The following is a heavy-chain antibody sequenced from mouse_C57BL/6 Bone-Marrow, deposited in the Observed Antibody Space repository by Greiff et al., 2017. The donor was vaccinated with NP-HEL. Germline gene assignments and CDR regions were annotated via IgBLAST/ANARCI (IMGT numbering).Heavy chain of an antibody. Sequence: EVQGVESGPDLVKPSQSLSLTCTVTGYSITSGYNWHWIRQFPGNKLECMGYIQYSGSTNYNPSLKSRISITRDTSKNQFFLQWNSVTTEDTATYYCARGGWVVPHGYFDVWGAGTTVTVSS. CDR3: ARGGWVVPHGYFDV. J-gene: IGHJ1*01. D-gene: IGHD1-1*01. V-gene: IGHV3-1*02. CDR1: GYSITSGYN. CDR2: IQYSGST.